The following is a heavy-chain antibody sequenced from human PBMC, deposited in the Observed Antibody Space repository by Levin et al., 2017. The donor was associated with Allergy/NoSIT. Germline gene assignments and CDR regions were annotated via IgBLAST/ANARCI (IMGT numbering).Heavy chain of an antibody. CDR2: MNPNSGNT. CDR1: GYTFTSYD. Sequence: GASVKVSCKASGYTFTSYDINWVRQATGQGLEWMGWMNPNSGNTGYAQKFQGRVTMTRNTSISTAYMELSSLRSEDTAVYYCARRGRLYGSGRNNWFDPWGQGTLVTVSS. D-gene: IGHD3-10*01. V-gene: IGHV1-8*01. J-gene: IGHJ5*02. CDR3: ARRGRLYGSGRNNWFDP.